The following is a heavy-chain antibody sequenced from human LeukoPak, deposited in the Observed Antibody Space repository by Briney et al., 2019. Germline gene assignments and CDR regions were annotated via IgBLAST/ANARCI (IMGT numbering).Heavy chain of an antibody. CDR2: IWYDGSNK. V-gene: IGHV3-33*01. CDR1: GFTFSSYG. CDR3: ARDQGGSYYAYFDY. Sequence: GGSLRLSCAASGFTFSSYGMHWVRQAPGKGLEWVAVIWYDGSNKYYADSVKGRFTISRDNSKNTLYLQMNSLRAEDTDEYYCARDQGGSYYAYFDYWGQGTLVTVSS. D-gene: IGHD1-26*01. J-gene: IGHJ4*02.